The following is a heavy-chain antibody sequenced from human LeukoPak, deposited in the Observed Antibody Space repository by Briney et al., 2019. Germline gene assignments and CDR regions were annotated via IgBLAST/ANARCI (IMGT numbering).Heavy chain of an antibody. J-gene: IGHJ4*02. CDR3: ARAKRGGHYYFDY. CDR2: IYNSGTT. Sequence: PSETLSLTCSVSGISISGLYWNWIRQPPGMGLEWIGYIYNSGTTNYNPSLKSRVSISVDTSKNQFSLKLSSVTAADTAVYYCARAKRGGHYYFDYWGQGTLVTVSS. V-gene: IGHV4-59*11. D-gene: IGHD2-15*01. CDR1: GISISGLY.